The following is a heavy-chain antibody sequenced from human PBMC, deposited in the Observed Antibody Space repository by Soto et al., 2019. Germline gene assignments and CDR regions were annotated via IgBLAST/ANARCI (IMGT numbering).Heavy chain of an antibody. CDR3: ARDYVGAYCSSTSCYSDYYYGMDV. V-gene: IGHV3-48*01. CDR2: ISSSSSTI. CDR1: GFTFSSYS. Sequence: EVQLVESGGGLVQPGGSLRLSCAASGFTFSSYSMNWVRQAPGKGLEWVSYISSSSSTIYYADSVKGRFTISRDNAKNSLYLLMNSLRAEDTAVYYCARDYVGAYCSSTSCYSDYYYGMDVWGQGTTVTVSS. D-gene: IGHD2-2*01. J-gene: IGHJ6*02.